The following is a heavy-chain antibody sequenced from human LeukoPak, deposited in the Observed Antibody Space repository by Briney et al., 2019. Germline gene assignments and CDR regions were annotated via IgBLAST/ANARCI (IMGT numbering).Heavy chain of an antibody. CDR3: ARAYYHASGGAFGMDV. Sequence: GGSLRLSCAASGFXFSSYGIHWVRQAPGKGPEWVALIWFDGNKKDYVDSVKGRFTISRDNSKKTLYLQMNSLRAEDTALYYCARAYYHASGGAFGMDVWGQGTTVTVSS. J-gene: IGHJ6*02. CDR1: GFXFSSYG. CDR2: IWFDGNKK. V-gene: IGHV3-33*01. D-gene: IGHD3-10*01.